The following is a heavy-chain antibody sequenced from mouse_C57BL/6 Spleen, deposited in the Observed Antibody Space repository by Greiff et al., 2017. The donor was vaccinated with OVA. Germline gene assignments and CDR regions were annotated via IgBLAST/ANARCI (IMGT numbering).Heavy chain of an antibody. CDR1: GYTFTSYG. D-gene: IGHD1-1*01. CDR2: IYPRSGNT. CDR3: AHITTVGGYFDV. J-gene: IGHJ1*03. Sequence: VQLQESGAELARPGASVKLSCKASGYTFTSYGISWVKQRTGQGLEWIGEIYPRSGNTYYNEKFKGKATLTADKSSSTAYMELRSLTSEDSAVYFCAHITTVGGYFDVWGTGTTVTVSS. V-gene: IGHV1-81*01.